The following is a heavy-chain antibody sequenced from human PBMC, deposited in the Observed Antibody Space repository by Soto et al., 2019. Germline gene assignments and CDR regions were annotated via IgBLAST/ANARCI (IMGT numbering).Heavy chain of an antibody. Sequence: QVQLQESGPGLVKPSETLSLTCTVSGVSINTQYWSWVRQPPGKGLEWIGYLYNNGNAKHSPSLNSRVTMSLDTSKNQVSLKLTSVTAEDTGVYYCARVQGSDFWSASQSYYYMDAWGKGATVTVSS. CDR2: LYNNGNA. CDR1: GVSINTQY. D-gene: IGHD3-3*01. V-gene: IGHV4-59*11. CDR3: ARVQGSDFWSASQSYYYMDA. J-gene: IGHJ6*03.